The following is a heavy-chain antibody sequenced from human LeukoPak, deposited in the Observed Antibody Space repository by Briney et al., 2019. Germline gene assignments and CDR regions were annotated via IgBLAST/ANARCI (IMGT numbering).Heavy chain of an antibody. Sequence: PSETLSLTCTVSGGSISSSSYYWGWIRQPPGKGLEWIGEINHSGSTNYNPSLKSRVTISVDTSKNQFSLKLSSVTAADTAVYYCASKAAAKGYFDYWGQGTLVTVSS. CDR3: ASKAAAKGYFDY. D-gene: IGHD6-13*01. J-gene: IGHJ4*02. CDR2: INHSGST. V-gene: IGHV4-39*07. CDR1: GGSISSSSYY.